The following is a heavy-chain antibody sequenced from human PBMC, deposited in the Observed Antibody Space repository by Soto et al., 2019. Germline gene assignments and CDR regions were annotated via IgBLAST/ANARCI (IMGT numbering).Heavy chain of an antibody. CDR2: ISYDGSNK. Sequence: PGGSLRLSCAASGFTFSSYGMHWVRQAPGKGLEWVAVISYDGSNKYYADSVKGRFTISRDNSKNTLYLQMNSLRAEDTAVYYCANPPSKSGSYPIIWAQGTLVTVSS. CDR3: ANPPSKSGSYPII. V-gene: IGHV3-30*18. J-gene: IGHJ4*02. CDR1: GFTFSSYG. D-gene: IGHD1-26*01.